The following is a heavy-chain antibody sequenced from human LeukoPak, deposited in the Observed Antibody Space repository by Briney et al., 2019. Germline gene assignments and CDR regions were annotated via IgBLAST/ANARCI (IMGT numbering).Heavy chain of an antibody. CDR3: ARGEYGSSWYYF. Sequence: PSETLSLTCAVSGGFISNINWWSWVRQPPGRGLEWIGEVHQSGVTNYNPSLKSRVTISLDKSNNQFSLKLNSVTAADTAVYFCARGEYGSSWYYFWGQGTLVTVSS. D-gene: IGHD6-13*01. J-gene: IGHJ4*02. CDR1: GGFISNINW. CDR2: VHQSGVT. V-gene: IGHV4-4*02.